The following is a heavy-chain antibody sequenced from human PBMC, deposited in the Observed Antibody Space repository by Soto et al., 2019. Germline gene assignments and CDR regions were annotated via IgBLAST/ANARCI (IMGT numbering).Heavy chain of an antibody. CDR3: ARAAWFWGFSF. V-gene: IGHV4-34*01. J-gene: IGHJ4*02. D-gene: IGHD3-10*01. Sequence: QVQLQQWGAGLLKPSETLSLTCAVYGGSFSGYYWSWIRQPPGKGLEWIGEINHSGSTNYNPSLKSRVTISVDTSKNQFSLKRSSVTAADTAVYYCARAAWFWGFSFWGQGTLVTVSS. CDR2: INHSGST. CDR1: GGSFSGYY.